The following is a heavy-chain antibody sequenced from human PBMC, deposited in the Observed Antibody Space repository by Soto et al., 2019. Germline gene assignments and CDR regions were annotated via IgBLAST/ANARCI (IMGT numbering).Heavy chain of an antibody. Sequence: GSLRLSCAASGFTFSSYAMSWVRQAPGKGLEWVSAISGSGGSTYYADSVKGRFTISRDNSKNTLYLQMNSLRAEDTAVYYCAKDQPTVVPRGDYYYGMDVWGQGTTVTVSS. D-gene: IGHD4-17*01. CDR3: AKDQPTVVPRGDYYYGMDV. J-gene: IGHJ6*02. CDR2: ISGSGGST. V-gene: IGHV3-23*01. CDR1: GFTFSSYA.